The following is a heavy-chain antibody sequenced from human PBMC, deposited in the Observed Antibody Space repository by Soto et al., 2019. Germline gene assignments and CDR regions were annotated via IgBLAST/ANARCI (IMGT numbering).Heavy chain of an antibody. CDR1: GYTFTSYG. CDR2: ISANSGST. CDR3: ARDKGTTFDAFDI. J-gene: IGHJ3*02. V-gene: IGHV1-18*01. Sequence: ASVKVSCKASGYTFTSYGISWVRQAPGQGLEWMGWISANSGSTNYAQKLQGRVTMTTDTSISTAYMELSRLRSDDTAVYYCARDKGTTFDAFDIWGQGTMVTVSS. D-gene: IGHD1-7*01.